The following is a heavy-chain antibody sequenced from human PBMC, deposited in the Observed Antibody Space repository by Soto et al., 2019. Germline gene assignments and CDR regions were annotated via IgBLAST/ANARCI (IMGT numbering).Heavy chain of an antibody. CDR1: GFTFGDYA. CDR2: IRSKAYGGTT. Sequence: GGSLRLSCTASGFTFGDYAMSWFRQAPGKGLEWVGFIRSKAYGGTTEYAASVKGRFTISRDDSKSIAYLQMNSLKTEDTAVYYCTRWHYDFWSGSLYYFDYWGQGTLVTVSS. D-gene: IGHD3-3*01. J-gene: IGHJ4*02. V-gene: IGHV3-49*03. CDR3: TRWHYDFWSGSLYYFDY.